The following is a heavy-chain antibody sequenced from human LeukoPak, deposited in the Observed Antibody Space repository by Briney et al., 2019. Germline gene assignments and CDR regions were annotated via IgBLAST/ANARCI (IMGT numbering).Heavy chain of an antibody. CDR2: ISGSGGST. Sequence: PGGSLRLSCAASGFTFSSYSMNWVRQAPGKGLEWVSAISGSGGSTYYADSVKGRFTISRDNSKNTLYLQMNSLRAEDTAVYYCAKEWSSINHYDFWIGGFGPWGQGTLVTVSS. CDR3: AKEWSSINHYDFWIGGFGP. J-gene: IGHJ5*02. D-gene: IGHD3-3*01. V-gene: IGHV3-23*01. CDR1: GFTFSSYS.